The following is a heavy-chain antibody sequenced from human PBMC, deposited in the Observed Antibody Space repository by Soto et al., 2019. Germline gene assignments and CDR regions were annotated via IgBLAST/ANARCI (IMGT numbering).Heavy chain of an antibody. D-gene: IGHD3-10*01. Sequence: QVQLVQSGVEVNKPGSSVRFSCKASGDTFKNSVISWVRQAPGQGLEWMGGTIPLFGTTEYAQKFQGRLTITTDESTTTAYMEVSRLTSEDTAVYYCVAELDFGKLSVVWGQGTTVIVSS. CDR3: VAELDFGKLSVV. CDR2: TIPLFGTT. V-gene: IGHV1-69*01. J-gene: IGHJ6*02. CDR1: GDTFKNSV.